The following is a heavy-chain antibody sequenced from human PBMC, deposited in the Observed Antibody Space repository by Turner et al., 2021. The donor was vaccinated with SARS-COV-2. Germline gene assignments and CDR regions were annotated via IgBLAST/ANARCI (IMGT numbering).Heavy chain of an antibody. CDR3: ARDREDCSSTSCYEAD. V-gene: IGHV3-30-3*01. CDR2: ISYDGSNK. D-gene: IGHD2-2*01. J-gene: IGHJ4*02. Sequence: QVQLVESGGGVVQPGRSLRLSCAASGFTFSNYAMHWVRQAPGKGLEWVAVISYDGSNKYYADSVKGRFTISRDNSKNPLYLQMNSLRAEDTAVYYCARDREDCSSTSCYEADWGQGTLVTVS. CDR1: GFTFSNYA.